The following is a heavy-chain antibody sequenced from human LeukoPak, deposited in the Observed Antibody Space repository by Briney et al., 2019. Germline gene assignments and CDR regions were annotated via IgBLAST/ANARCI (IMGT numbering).Heavy chain of an antibody. D-gene: IGHD6-6*01. CDR3: ARDGAFLAARPLSDY. J-gene: IGHJ4*02. CDR1: GYTFTSYG. Sequence: ASVKVSCKASGYTFTSYGISWVRQAPGQGLEWMGRISAYNGNTNYAQKLQGRVTMTTDTSTSTAYMELWSLRSDDTAVYYCARDGAFLAARPLSDYWGQGTLVTVSS. V-gene: IGHV1-18*01. CDR2: ISAYNGNT.